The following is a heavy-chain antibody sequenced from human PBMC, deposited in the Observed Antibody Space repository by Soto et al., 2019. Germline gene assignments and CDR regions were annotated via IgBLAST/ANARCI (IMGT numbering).Heavy chain of an antibody. CDR3: ARPGSSGWYWFDP. J-gene: IGHJ5*02. V-gene: IGHV4-39*01. CDR1: GGSISSSSYY. CDR2: IYYSGST. D-gene: IGHD6-19*01. Sequence: PSETLSLTCTVSGGSISSSSYYWGWIRQPPGKGLEWIGSIYYSGSTYYNPSLKSRVTISVDTSKNQFSLKLSSVTAADTAVYYCARPGSSGWYWFDPWGQGTLVTVS.